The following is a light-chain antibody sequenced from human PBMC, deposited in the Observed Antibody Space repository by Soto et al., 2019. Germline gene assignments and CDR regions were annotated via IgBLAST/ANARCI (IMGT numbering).Light chain of an antibody. V-gene: IGKV4-1*01. CDR3: QQYYSTPPYT. CDR1: QSVLYSSNNRNY. J-gene: IGKJ2*01. CDR2: WAS. Sequence: IVMTQSPDSLAVSLGERATINCKSSQSVLYSSNNRNYLAWYRQKPGQPPKLLIYWASIREFGVPDRISGSGSGTELTLTISSLQAEDVAIYYCQQYYSTPPYTFGQGTKLEIK.